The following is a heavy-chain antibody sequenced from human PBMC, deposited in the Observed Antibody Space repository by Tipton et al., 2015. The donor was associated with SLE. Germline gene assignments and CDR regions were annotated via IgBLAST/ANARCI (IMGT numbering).Heavy chain of an antibody. D-gene: IGHD2-21*01. J-gene: IGHJ4*02. CDR1: GDSMNSGVYY. Sequence: TLSLICTVSGDSMNSGVYYWSWLRQPAGKGLEWIGRIFSSGNTIYNPSLKSRVTISEDTSKNQFSLRLSSVTAADTAVYYCAREGISYCGGDCHGSFDYWGQGSLVTVSS. CDR2: IFSSGNT. V-gene: IGHV4-61*02. CDR3: AREGISYCGGDCHGSFDY.